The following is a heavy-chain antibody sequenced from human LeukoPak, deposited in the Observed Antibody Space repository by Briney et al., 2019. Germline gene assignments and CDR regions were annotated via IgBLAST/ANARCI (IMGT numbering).Heavy chain of an antibody. CDR1: GGSISSYY. V-gene: IGHV4-59*01. CDR2: IYYSGST. D-gene: IGHD2-2*01. J-gene: IGHJ6*02. CDR3: ARGSAGSSTHMDV. Sequence: SETLSLTCTVSGGSISSYYWSWIRQPPGKGLEWIGYIYYSGSTNYNPSLKSRVTISVDTSKNQFSLKLSSVTAADTAVYYCARGSAGSSTHMDVWGQGTTVTVSS.